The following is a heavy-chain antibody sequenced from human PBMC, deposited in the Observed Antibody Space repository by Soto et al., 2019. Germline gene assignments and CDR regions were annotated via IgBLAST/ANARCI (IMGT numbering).Heavy chain of an antibody. Sequence: QVQLVQSGAEVKKPGASVRLSCKVSGKSFDNFAVHWGRQTPGQRPEWMGRINVGDDKTKYSEKFQGRVIVSYDTSATTAYMELRALRSEDTAVYYCARAKYDYIWGSYHPFDQWAQGDQVTVAS. D-gene: IGHD3-16*02. V-gene: IGHV1-3*01. J-gene: IGHJ4*02. CDR3: ARAKYDYIWGSYHPFDQ. CDR1: GKSFDNFA. CDR2: INVGDDKT.